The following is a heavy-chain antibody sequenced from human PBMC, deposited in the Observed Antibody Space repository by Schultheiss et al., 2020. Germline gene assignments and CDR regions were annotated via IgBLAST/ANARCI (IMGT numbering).Heavy chain of an antibody. CDR3: ARHRAGGTTVYDILTYLYYFDY. CDR1: GGSISSSSYY. D-gene: IGHD3-9*01. Sequence: SQTLSLTCTVSGGSISSSSYYWGWIRQPPGKGLEWIGSIYYSGSTYYNPSLKSRVTISVDTSKNQFSLKLSSVTAADTAVYYCARHRAGGTTVYDILTYLYYFDYWGQGTLVTVSS. V-gene: IGHV4-39*01. CDR2: IYYSGST. J-gene: IGHJ4*02.